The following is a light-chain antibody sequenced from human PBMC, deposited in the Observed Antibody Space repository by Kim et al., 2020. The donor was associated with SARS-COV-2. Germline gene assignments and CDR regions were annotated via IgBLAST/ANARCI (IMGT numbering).Light chain of an antibody. V-gene: IGLV2-14*03. J-gene: IGLJ1*01. CDR1: SSDVGGYDY. CDR3: SSYTSTSTLV. Sequence: QSALTQPASVSGSPGQSITISCTRTSSDVGGYDYVSWYQQHPGKAPKLMIYDVTYRPSGFSNLFSGSKSGNTASLTISGLQAEDEADYYCSSYTSTSTLVFGTGTKVTVL. CDR2: DVT.